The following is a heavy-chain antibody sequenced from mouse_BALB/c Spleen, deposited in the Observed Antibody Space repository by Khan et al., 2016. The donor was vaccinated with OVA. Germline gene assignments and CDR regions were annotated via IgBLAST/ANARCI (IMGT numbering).Heavy chain of an antibody. CDR1: GYTFTSYW. V-gene: IGHV1S81*02. CDR3: ARIKKIVATYFDY. J-gene: IGHJ2*01. D-gene: IGHD1-1*01. CDR2: TNPTNGRT. Sequence: QVQLQQSGAELVKAGASVKMSCKASGYTFTSYWMHWVKQRLGQGLEWFAETNPTNGRTYYNEKFKSKATLTVDKSSSTAYMLISGQTFEDSAVYYCARIKKIVATYFDYGGQGTTLTVSS.